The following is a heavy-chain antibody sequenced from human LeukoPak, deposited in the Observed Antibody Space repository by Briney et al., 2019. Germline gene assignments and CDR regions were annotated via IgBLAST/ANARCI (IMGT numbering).Heavy chain of an antibody. CDR3: ARHQEMATILSWFDP. J-gene: IGHJ5*02. CDR1: GFTVSSNY. CDR2: IYYSGST. D-gene: IGHD5-24*01. V-gene: IGHV4-59*08. Sequence: PGGSLRLSCAASGFTVSSNYMSWVRQAPGKGLEWIGTIYYSGSTKYNPSLKSRVTISVDTSKNHISLKVTSVTAADTAVYYCARHQEMATILSWFDPWGQGTLVTVSS.